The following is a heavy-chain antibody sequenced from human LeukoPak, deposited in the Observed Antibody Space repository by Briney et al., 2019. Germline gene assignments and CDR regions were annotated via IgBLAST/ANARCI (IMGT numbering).Heavy chain of an antibody. Sequence: SETLSLTCPVSGGSVSGYYWSWIRQPPGKGLDWIGYVRYSGSTNYNPSLKSRVSISVDTSKNQFSLNLTSVTAANTAIYYCARHSLVVLGFAFDTWGRGTMVTVPS. CDR3: ARHSLVVLGFAFDT. D-gene: IGHD2-15*01. CDR2: VRYSGST. J-gene: IGHJ3*02. V-gene: IGHV4-59*08. CDR1: GGSVSGYY.